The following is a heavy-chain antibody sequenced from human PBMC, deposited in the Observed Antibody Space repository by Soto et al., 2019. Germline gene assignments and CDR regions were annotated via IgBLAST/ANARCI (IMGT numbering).Heavy chain of an antibody. D-gene: IGHD3-16*01. CDR2: ISAYNGNT. Sequence: ISWVRQAPGQGLEWMGWISAYNGNTNYAQKLQGRVTMTTDTSTSTAYMELRSLRSDDTAVYYCARDYTANIGRGFDPWGQGTLVTVSS. V-gene: IGHV1-18*01. CDR3: ARDYTANIGRGFDP. J-gene: IGHJ5*02.